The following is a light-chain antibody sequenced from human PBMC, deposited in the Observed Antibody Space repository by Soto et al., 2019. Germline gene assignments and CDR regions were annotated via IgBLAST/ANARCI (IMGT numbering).Light chain of an antibody. CDR2: RNN. CDR3: ASWDDSLNHGV. V-gene: IGLV1-47*01. Sequence: QAVVTQPPSASATPGQRVTISCSGSGSNIGSTYVDWYQQLPGAAPKLLIYRNNQRPSGVPDRFSGSKSGTSASLAISGLRSEDEADYHCASWDDSLNHGVFGGGTKVTVL. J-gene: IGLJ3*02. CDR1: GSNIGSTY.